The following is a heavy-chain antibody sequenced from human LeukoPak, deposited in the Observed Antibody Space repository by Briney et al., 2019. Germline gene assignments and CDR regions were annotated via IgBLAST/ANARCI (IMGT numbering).Heavy chain of an antibody. J-gene: IGHJ4*02. CDR3: ARIGESGWFDY. CDR1: GGTFSSYA. Sequence: SVKVSCKASGGTFSSYAISWVRQALGQGLEWMGRIIPILGIANYAQKFQGRVTITAGKSTSTAYMELSSLRSEDTAVYYCARIGESGWFDYWGQGTLVTVSS. D-gene: IGHD6-19*01. V-gene: IGHV1-69*04. CDR2: IIPILGIA.